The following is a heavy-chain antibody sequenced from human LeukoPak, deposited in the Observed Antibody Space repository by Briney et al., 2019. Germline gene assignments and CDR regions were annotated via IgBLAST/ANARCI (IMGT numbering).Heavy chain of an antibody. V-gene: IGHV4-4*02. Sequence: SETLSLTCAVSGGSISSSNWWSWVRQPPGKGLEWIGEIYHSGSTNYNPSLKSRVTISVDKSKNQFSLKLSSVTAADTAVYYCARSITMIVVANAFDIWGQGTMVTVSS. CDR3: ARSITMIVVANAFDI. CDR2: IYHSGST. CDR1: GGSISSSNW. D-gene: IGHD3-22*01. J-gene: IGHJ3*02.